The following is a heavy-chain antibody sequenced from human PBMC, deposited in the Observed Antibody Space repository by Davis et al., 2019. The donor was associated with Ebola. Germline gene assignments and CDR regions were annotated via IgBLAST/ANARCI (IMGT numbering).Heavy chain of an antibody. J-gene: IGHJ4*02. V-gene: IGHV4-34*01. CDR1: GGSFSGYY. Sequence: PSETLSLTCAVYGGSFSGYYWSWIRQPPGKGLEWIGEINHSGSTNYNPSLKSRVTISVDKSKNQFSLKLSSVTAADTAVYYCARSRNYYGSGRRIDYWGQGTLVTVSS. D-gene: IGHD3-10*01. CDR3: ARSRNYYGSGRRIDY. CDR2: INHSGST.